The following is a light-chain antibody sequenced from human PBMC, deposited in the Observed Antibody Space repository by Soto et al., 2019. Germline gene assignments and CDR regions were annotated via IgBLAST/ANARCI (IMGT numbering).Light chain of an antibody. J-gene: IGKJ1*01. Sequence: LTEFPGTLSLSPGERATLSCRASQSVRSNLAWYQQKPGQAPRRLIFGASIRATGIPDRFSGSGSGTDCTLTISRLEPEDFAVYYCQQYGSSPTTFGQGTKVDIK. CDR1: QSVRSN. V-gene: IGKV3-20*01. CDR3: QQYGSSPTT. CDR2: GAS.